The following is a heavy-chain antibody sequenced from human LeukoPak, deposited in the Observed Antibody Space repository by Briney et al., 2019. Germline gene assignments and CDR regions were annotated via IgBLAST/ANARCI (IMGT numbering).Heavy chain of an antibody. J-gene: IGHJ4*02. D-gene: IGHD3-3*02. CDR2: ISGSGGST. Sequence: GGSLRLSCAASGFTFSSYAMSWVRQAPGKGLEWVSAISGSGGSTYYADSVKGRFTISRDNSKNTLYLQMNSLRAEDTAVYYCARALTHFTTFDYWGQGTLVTVSS. V-gene: IGHV3-23*01. CDR3: ARALTHFTTFDY. CDR1: GFTFSSYA.